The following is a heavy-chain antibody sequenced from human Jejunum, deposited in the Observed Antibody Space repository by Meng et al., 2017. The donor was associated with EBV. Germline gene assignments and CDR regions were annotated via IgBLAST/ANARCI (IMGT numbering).Heavy chain of an antibody. V-gene: IGHV1-2*06. D-gene: IGHD3-10*01. J-gene: IGHJ5*02. CDR3: ARIRYGTGTDWFDP. CDR2: INCNNGDT. Sequence: QAELVQSGTKVKKPGASVRVSCKASGYRFTTYFIHWVRQAPGQGLEWMGRINCNNGDTDYAQKFQDRVTMTRDTSITTAYMDLTGLTSNDTAFYYCARIRYGTGTDWFDPWGQGTLVTVSS. CDR1: GYRFTTYF.